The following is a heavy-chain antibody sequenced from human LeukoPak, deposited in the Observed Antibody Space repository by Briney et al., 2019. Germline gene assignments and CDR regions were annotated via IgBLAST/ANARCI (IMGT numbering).Heavy chain of an antibody. CDR2: MNPNSGNT. CDR1: GYTFTSYD. D-gene: IGHD3-3*01. Sequence: ASVKVSCKASGYTFTSYDINWVRQATGQGLEWMGWMNPNSGNTGYAQKFQGSVTMTRDTSISTVYMELSGLTSDDTAIYYCARYFAVPDGGGFDYWGQGTLVTVSS. V-gene: IGHV1-8*02. CDR3: ARYFAVPDGGGFDY. J-gene: IGHJ4*02.